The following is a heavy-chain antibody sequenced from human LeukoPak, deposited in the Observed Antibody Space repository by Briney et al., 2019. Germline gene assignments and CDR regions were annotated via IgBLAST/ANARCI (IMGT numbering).Heavy chain of an antibody. Sequence: SETLSLTCTVSGGSISSYYWSWIRQPPGKGLEWIGYIYYSGSTNYNPSLKSRVTISVDTSKDQFSLKVNSVTAADTAVYYCARVTYYYDSSGYAFDIWGQGTMVTVSS. J-gene: IGHJ3*02. CDR3: ARVTYYYDSSGYAFDI. V-gene: IGHV4-59*01. CDR2: IYYSGST. D-gene: IGHD3-22*01. CDR1: GGSISSYY.